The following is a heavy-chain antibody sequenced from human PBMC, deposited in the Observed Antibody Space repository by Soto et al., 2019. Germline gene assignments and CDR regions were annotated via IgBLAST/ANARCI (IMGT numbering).Heavy chain of an antibody. Sequence: GSLRLSCAASGFTFSSYAMSWVRQAPGKGLEWVSAISGSGGSTYYADSVKGRFTISRDNSKNTLYLQMNSLRAEDTAVYYCAKAREQWLSTYYFDYWGQGTLVTVSS. V-gene: IGHV3-23*01. CDR3: AKAREQWLSTYYFDY. CDR1: GFTFSSYA. J-gene: IGHJ4*02. D-gene: IGHD6-19*01. CDR2: ISGSGGST.